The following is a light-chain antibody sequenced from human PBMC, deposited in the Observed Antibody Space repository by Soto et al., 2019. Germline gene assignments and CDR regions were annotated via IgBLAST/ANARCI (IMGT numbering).Light chain of an antibody. V-gene: IGKV3-15*01. CDR1: QSVSNK. CDR3: QEYNESPPWT. CDR2: DAA. J-gene: IGKJ1*01. Sequence: EIVMTQSPATLSMSPGERVTLSCRASQSVSNKLAWYQQKPGQSPRLLIHDAATRATGVPDRFSGGGSGTEFILTISNLQAEDFAVEYWQEYNESPPWTFGQGTKVEIK.